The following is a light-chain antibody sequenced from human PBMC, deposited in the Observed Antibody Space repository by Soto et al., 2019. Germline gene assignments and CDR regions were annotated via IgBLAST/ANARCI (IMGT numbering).Light chain of an antibody. V-gene: IGLV1-40*01. CDR1: SSNIGAGYD. Sequence: QSVLTQPPAVSGAPGQRVTISCTGSSSNIGAGYDVHWYQQLPGTAPKLLIYVNSNRPSGVPDRCSGSKSGTSASLAITGLQAEDEADYYCQSYDSRLSVVFGGGTKLTVL. CDR2: VNS. CDR3: QSYDSRLSVV. J-gene: IGLJ2*01.